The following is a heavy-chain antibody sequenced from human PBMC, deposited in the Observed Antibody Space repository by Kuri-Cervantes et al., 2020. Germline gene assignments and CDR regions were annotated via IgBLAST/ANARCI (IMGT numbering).Heavy chain of an antibody. CDR3: ARDLGQLWVS. CDR2: IKRDGSEK. J-gene: IGHJ4*02. D-gene: IGHD5-18*01. V-gene: IGHV3-7*03. Sequence: GESLKISCAASGFTFSSYWMSWVRQAPGKGLEWVANIKRDGSEKYYVDSVKGRFTISRDNAKNSLYLQMNSLRAEDAAVYYCARDLGQLWVSWGQGTLVTVSS. CDR1: GFTFSSYW.